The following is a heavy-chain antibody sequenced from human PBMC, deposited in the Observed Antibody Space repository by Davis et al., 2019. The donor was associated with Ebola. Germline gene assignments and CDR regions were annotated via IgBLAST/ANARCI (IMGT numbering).Heavy chain of an antibody. CDR1: GGSLSNYY. J-gene: IGHJ6*04. CDR3: ARAGQWLAGYGMDV. D-gene: IGHD6-19*01. CDR2: TTHSGRT. V-gene: IGHV4-34*01. Sequence: SETLSLTCAVYGGSLSNYYWSWIRQPPGKGLEWMGETTHSGRTNYNPSLKSRVTISVDRSKNQFSLKLASVTAADTAVYYCARAGQWLAGYGMDVWGKGTTVTVSS.